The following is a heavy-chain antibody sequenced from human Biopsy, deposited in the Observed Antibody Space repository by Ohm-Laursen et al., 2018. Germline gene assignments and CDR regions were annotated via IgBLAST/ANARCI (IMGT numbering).Heavy chain of an antibody. Sequence: SDTLSLTWTVSGGPLNSYYWSWIRQPPGKGLEWIGYIYYSGIAANYNPSLKGRVTISVDTSKHQFSLRLTSATAADTAVYYCATKLTGYSHHWGQGTLVIVSS. CDR3: ATKLTGYSHH. J-gene: IGHJ1*01. D-gene: IGHD3-9*01. V-gene: IGHV4-59*07. CDR2: IYYSGIA. CDR1: GGPLNSYY.